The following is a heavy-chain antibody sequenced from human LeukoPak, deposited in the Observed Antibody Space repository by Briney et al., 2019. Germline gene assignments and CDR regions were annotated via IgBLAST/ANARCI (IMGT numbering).Heavy chain of an antibody. D-gene: IGHD3-9*01. CDR1: GFTFSSYA. CDR2: ITGSGGNT. Sequence: GGSLRLFCAASGFTFSSYAMSWVRQAPGKGLEWVSAITGSGGNTYYADSVKGRFTISRDNSKNTVFLRMNSLRAEDTAVYYCAKWGDYDVLTGYYVSDYWGQGTLVTVSS. J-gene: IGHJ4*02. CDR3: AKWGDYDVLTGYYVSDY. V-gene: IGHV3-23*01.